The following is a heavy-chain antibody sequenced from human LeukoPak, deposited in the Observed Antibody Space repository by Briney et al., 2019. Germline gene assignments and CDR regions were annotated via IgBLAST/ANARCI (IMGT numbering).Heavy chain of an antibody. Sequence: PGGSLRLSCAASGFTFSSYGMHWVRQAPGKGLEWVAVIWFDGGNKYYADSVKGRFTISRDNFKNTLYLQMNSLRAEDTAVYYCARERGILTGSFPYYYSMDVWGQGTTVAVAS. V-gene: IGHV3-33*08. CDR1: GFTFSSYG. CDR2: IWFDGGNK. CDR3: ARERGILTGSFPYYYSMDV. D-gene: IGHD3-9*01. J-gene: IGHJ6*02.